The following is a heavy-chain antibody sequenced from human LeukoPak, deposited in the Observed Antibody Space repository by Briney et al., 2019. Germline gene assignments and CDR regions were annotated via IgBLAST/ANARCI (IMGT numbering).Heavy chain of an antibody. Sequence: SETLSLTCGVNGGSLSGYYWIWIRQTPTQELEWIGEINHSGSTNYNPSLKSRITISVDTSKNQFYLSLTSLAAADTAVYYCARRRWSSSSVIGYWGRGTRVTVSP. CDR1: GGSLSGYY. J-gene: IGHJ4*02. V-gene: IGHV4-34*01. CDR3: ARRRWSSSSVIGY. D-gene: IGHD6-6*01. CDR2: INHSGST.